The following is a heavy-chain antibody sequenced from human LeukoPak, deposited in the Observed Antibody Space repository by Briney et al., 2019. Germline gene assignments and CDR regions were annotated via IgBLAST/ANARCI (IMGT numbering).Heavy chain of an antibody. J-gene: IGHJ4*02. CDR1: VGTFSSYV. Sequence: GAAVKVSCKASVGTFSSYVISGVRQAPGQGVEWMGGIFPIFGTANYAQKFQGRVTITADESTSTAYMELSSLTSEDTAVYYCARAGKVAAAFHDHRYYFDYWGQGTLVTVSS. CDR2: IFPIFGTA. CDR3: ARAGKVAAAFHDHRYYFDY. V-gene: IGHV1-69*13. D-gene: IGHD6-13*01.